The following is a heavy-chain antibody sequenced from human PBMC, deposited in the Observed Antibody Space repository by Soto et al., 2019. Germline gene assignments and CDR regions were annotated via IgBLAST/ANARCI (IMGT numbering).Heavy chain of an antibody. Sequence: GGSLRLSCAASGFTFSDYYMSWVRQAPGKGLEWVSAISGSGGSTYYADSVKGRFTISRDNSKNTLYLQMNSLRAEDTAVYYCAKWRGTAAAGTYYFDYWGQGTLVTVSS. D-gene: IGHD6-13*01. CDR3: AKWRGTAAAGTYYFDY. J-gene: IGHJ4*02. CDR1: GFTFSDYY. V-gene: IGHV3-23*01. CDR2: ISGSGGST.